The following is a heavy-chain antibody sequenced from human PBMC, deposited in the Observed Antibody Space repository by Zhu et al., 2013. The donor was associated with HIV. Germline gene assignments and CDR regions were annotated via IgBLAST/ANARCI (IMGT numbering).Heavy chain of an antibody. Sequence: QVQLVQSGAEVKKPGASLKVSCKASRYTFTGYYIHWVRQAPGQGLEWMGWINPNSGGTYYVQKFQGRVTMTWDTSISTPYMELSRLRYDDTAVYYCARSPAIVPAAYNGDAFDIWARDNGHRLL. CDR3: ARSPAIVPAAYNGDAFDI. J-gene: IGHJ3*02. CDR1: RYTFTGYY. CDR2: INPNSGGT. V-gene: IGHV1-2*02. D-gene: IGHD2-2*01.